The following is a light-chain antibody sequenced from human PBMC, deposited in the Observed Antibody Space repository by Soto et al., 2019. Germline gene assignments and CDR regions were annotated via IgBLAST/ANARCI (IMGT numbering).Light chain of an antibody. J-gene: IGKJ4*01. V-gene: IGKV1-9*01. CDR1: QDIAIY. CDR3: QQLRMYPST. Sequence: IPLAQSPSSLSASVGYRVTITCRASQDIAIYLAWYQQKPGEAPKLLIYAASTLYGGVPSRFSGSGSGTDFALTITSLQAEDFATYYCQQLRMYPSTFGGGTKVDIK. CDR2: AAS.